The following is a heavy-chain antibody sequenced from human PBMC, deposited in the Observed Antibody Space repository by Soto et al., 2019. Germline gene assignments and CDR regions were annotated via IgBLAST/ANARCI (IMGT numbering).Heavy chain of an antibody. D-gene: IGHD5-12*01. CDR3: AKAGGGYTKWHFDS. CDR2: ISGSGATT. J-gene: IGHJ4*01. CDR1: GFSFSGYA. V-gene: IGHV3-23*01. Sequence: EVQLLESGGGSVQPGGSLRLSCAASGFSFSGYAMAWVRQAPGKGLEWVSGISGSGATTYYADSVKGRCTISRDNSKKTLSLQVNRLSAEDTAVYYCAKAGGGYTKWHFDSWGHGSLVTVSS.